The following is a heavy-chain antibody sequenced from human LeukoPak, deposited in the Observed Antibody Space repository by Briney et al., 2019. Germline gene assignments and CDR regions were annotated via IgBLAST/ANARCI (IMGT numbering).Heavy chain of an antibody. Sequence: SETLSLTCTVSGGSISTANYYWGWIRQPPGKGLEWIGNIFYSGSTSYYSPSLKSRVTISLDASRNHFSLKLNSVTAADTAVYYCASSNWLRDANFDFWGQGTLVTVSS. CDR1: GGSISTANYY. CDR3: ASSNWLRDANFDF. J-gene: IGHJ4*02. D-gene: IGHD5-12*01. CDR2: IFYSGSTS. V-gene: IGHV4-39*07.